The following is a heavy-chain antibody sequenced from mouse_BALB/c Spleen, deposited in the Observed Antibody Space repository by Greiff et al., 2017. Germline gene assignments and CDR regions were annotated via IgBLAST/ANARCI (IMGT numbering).Heavy chain of an antibody. V-gene: IGHV5-4*02. Sequence: EVQGVESGGGLVKPGGSLKLSCAASGFTFSDYYMYWVRQTPEKRLEWVATISDGGSYTYYPDSVKGRFTISRDNAKNNLYLQMSSLKSEDTAMYYCAREGPWGQGTSVTVSS. CDR3: AREGP. CDR1: GFTFSDYY. J-gene: IGHJ4*01. CDR2: ISDGGSYT.